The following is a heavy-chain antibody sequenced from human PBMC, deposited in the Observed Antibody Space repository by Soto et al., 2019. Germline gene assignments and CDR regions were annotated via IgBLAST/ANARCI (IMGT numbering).Heavy chain of an antibody. CDR1: GFSLSTSGVG. V-gene: IGHV2-5*02. J-gene: IGHJ2*01. CDR3: AHRESSMATRYWYFDL. Sequence: QITLKESGPTLVKPTQTLTLTCTFSGFSLSTSGVGVGWIRQPPGKALEWLALIYWDDDKRYSPSLKSRLTITKDTCKNQVVLTMTNMDPVDTATYYCAHRESSMATRYWYFDLWGRGTLVTVSS. D-gene: IGHD3-10*01. CDR2: IYWDDDK.